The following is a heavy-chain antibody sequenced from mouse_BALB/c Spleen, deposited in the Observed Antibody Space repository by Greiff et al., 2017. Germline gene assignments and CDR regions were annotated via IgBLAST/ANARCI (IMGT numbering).Heavy chain of an antibody. CDR3: ARRDYGRLDV. V-gene: IGHV5-6-2*01. CDR1: GFTFSSYY. D-gene: IGHD1-1*01. Sequence: EVKLVESGGGLVKLGGSLKLSCAASGFTFSSYYMSWVRQTPEKRLELVAAINSNGGSTYYPDTVKGRFTISRDNAKNTLYLQMSSLKSEDTALYYCARRDYGRLDVWGAGTTVTVSS. CDR2: INSNGGST. J-gene: IGHJ1*01.